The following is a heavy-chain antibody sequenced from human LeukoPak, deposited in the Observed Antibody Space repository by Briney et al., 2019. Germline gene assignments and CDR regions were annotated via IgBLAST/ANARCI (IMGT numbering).Heavy chain of an antibody. J-gene: IGHJ4*02. CDR2: ISAYNGNT. V-gene: IGHV1-18*01. D-gene: IGHD3-22*01. CDR3: ARDSTRRAYYDSSGYLPGVY. Sequence: ASVKVSCKASGYTFTSYGINWVRQAPGQGLEWMGWISAYNGNTNYAQKLQGRVTMTTDTSTSTAYMELRSLRSDDTAVYYCARDSTRRAYYDSSGYLPGVYWGQGTLVTVSS. CDR1: GYTFTSYG.